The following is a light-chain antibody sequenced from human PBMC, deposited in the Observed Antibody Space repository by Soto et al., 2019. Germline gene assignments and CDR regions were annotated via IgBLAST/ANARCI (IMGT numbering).Light chain of an antibody. CDR2: DAS. V-gene: IGKV3-11*01. J-gene: IGKJ1*01. CDR1: QRVSSN. Sequence: EIVMTQSPDTLSVSPGERATLSCRASQRVSSNVAWYQQKPGQAPRLLIYDASNRASGIPARFSGSGSGTDFTLTISSLEPEDFALYYCQQRSSWPRTFGQGTKVDIK. CDR3: QQRSSWPRT.